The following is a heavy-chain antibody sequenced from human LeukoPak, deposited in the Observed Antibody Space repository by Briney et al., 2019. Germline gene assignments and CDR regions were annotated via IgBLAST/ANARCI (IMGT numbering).Heavy chain of an antibody. D-gene: IGHD3-3*01. CDR3: ARDRSYYDFWSGYYKYYYYGMDV. V-gene: IGHV3-33*01. J-gene: IGHJ6*01. Sequence: GGSLRLSCAASGFTFSSYGMHWVRQAPGKGLEWVAVIWYDGSNKYYADSVKGRFTISRDNSKNTLYLQMNSRRAEDTAVYYCARDRSYYDFWSGYYKYYYYGMDVWGQGTTVTVSS. CDR2: IWYDGSNK. CDR1: GFTFSSYG.